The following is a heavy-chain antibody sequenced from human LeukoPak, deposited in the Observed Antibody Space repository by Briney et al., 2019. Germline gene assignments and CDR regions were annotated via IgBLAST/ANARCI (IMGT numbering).Heavy chain of an antibody. V-gene: IGHV4-39*01. Sequence: SETLSLTCTVSGGSISSSSYYWGWIRQPPGKGLEWIGSIYYSGSTYYNPSLKSRVTISVDTSKNQFSLKLSSVTAADTAVYYCARHGMDGDSHDYWGQGTLVTVSS. CDR1: GGSISSSSYY. D-gene: IGHD4-17*01. CDR3: ARHGMDGDSHDY. CDR2: IYYSGST. J-gene: IGHJ4*02.